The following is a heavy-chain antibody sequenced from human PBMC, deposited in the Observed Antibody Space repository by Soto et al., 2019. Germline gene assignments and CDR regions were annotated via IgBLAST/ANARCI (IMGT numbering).Heavy chain of an antibody. V-gene: IGHV1-46*03. D-gene: IGHD6-6*01. CDR2: INPSGGST. J-gene: IGHJ4*02. Sequence: QVQLVQSGAEVKKPGASVKVSCKASGYTFTSYYMHWVRQAPGQGLEWMGIINPSGGSTSYAQKFQGRVTMTRDTSTSTVYMELSSMRSEDTAVYYCAWGDSSSSRPPTLDYWGQGTLVTVSS. CDR3: AWGDSSSSRPPTLDY. CDR1: GYTFTSYY.